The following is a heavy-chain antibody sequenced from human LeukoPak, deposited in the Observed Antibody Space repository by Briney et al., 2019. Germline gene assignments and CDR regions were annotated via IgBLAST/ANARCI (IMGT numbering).Heavy chain of an antibody. CDR1: GGSISSISSNNYH. D-gene: IGHD4-23*01. V-gene: IGHV4-39*02. CDR2: IYYSGST. J-gene: IGHJ6*02. Sequence: SETLSLTCIVSGGSISSISSNNYHWGWIRQPPGKGLEWIGSIYYSGSTYYNPSLKSRVTISVDTSKNQFSLKLSSVTATDTALYYCAREMGVVTAHGIDVWGQGTTVTVSS. CDR3: AREMGVVTAHGIDV.